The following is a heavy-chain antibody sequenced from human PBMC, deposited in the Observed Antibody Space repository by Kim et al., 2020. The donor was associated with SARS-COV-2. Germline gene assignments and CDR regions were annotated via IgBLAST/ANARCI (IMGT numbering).Heavy chain of an antibody. J-gene: IGHJ6*02. CDR3: ARDHYYGSGSYLEYYGMDV. CDR1: GFTVSSNY. D-gene: IGHD3-10*01. V-gene: IGHV3-53*01. Sequence: GGSLRLSCAASGFTVSSNYMSWVRQAPGKGLEWVSVIYSGGSTYYADSVKGRFTISRDNSKNTLYLQMNSLRAEDTAVYYCARDHYYGSGSYLEYYGMDVWGQGTTVTVSS. CDR2: IYSGGST.